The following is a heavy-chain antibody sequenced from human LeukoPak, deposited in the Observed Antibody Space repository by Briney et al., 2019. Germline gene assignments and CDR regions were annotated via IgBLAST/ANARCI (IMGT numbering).Heavy chain of an antibody. D-gene: IGHD6-19*01. CDR1: GFTFSGSA. CDR3: ARASGSGWFPFDY. J-gene: IGHJ4*02. CDR2: IRSKANSYAT. V-gene: IGHV3-73*01. Sequence: GGSLKLSCAASGFTFSGSAMHWVRQASGKGLEWVGRIRSKANSYATAYAASVKGRFTISRDDSKNTAYLQMNSLKTEDTAVYYCARASGSGWFPFDYWGRGTLVTVSS.